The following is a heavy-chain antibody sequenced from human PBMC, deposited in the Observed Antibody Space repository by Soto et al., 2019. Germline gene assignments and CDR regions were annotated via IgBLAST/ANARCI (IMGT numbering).Heavy chain of an antibody. CDR2: INPSSGDT. CDR3: ARDLDPSGSYYTDY. CDR1: GYNFIGFY. D-gene: IGHD3-10*01. Sequence: GASVKVSCKASGYNFIGFYVHWVRQAPGQGLELMGRINPSSGDTNYAQKFQGRVTMTRDTSITTAYMEVRSLTSDDTAVYYCARDLDPSGSYYTDYWGPGTLVT. J-gene: IGHJ4*02. V-gene: IGHV1-2*06.